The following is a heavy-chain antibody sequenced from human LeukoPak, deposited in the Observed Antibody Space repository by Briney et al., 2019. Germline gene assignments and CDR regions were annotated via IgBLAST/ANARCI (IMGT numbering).Heavy chain of an antibody. D-gene: IGHD3-22*01. CDR3: ARAVWSYESTGYNFDF. CDR2: IYYTGST. J-gene: IGHJ4*02. V-gene: IGHV4-31*03. Sequence: SETLSLTCTVPGGSISSGGYYWSWIRQHPGKGLEWIGCIYYTGSTYYLPSLKSRVTMSLDTSKNQFSLKVNSVTAADTAVYFCARAVWSYESTGYNFDFWGQGALVTVSS. CDR1: GGSISSGGYY.